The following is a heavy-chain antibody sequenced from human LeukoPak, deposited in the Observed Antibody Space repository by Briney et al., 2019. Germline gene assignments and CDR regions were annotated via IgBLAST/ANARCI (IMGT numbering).Heavy chain of an antibody. D-gene: IGHD3-22*01. Sequence: SETLSLTCTVSGGSISSDTYYWSWIRQPAGKGLEWIGRIYTSGSTNYNPSLKSRVTISVDTSKNQFSLKLSSVTAADTAVYYCARTYDSSGFDAFDIWGQGTMVTVSS. CDR3: ARTYDSSGFDAFDI. V-gene: IGHV4-61*02. J-gene: IGHJ3*02. CDR2: IYTSGST. CDR1: GGSISSDTYY.